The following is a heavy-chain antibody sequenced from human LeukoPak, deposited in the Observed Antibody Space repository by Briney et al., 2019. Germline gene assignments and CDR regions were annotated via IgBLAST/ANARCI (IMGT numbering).Heavy chain of an antibody. J-gene: IGHJ6*03. D-gene: IGHD2-8*01. CDR3: AGKLMGGSSLYYYCMDV. V-gene: IGHV4-39*07. CDR1: GASISRSTYYY. CDR2: IHNSGSA. Sequence: SETLSLTCAVSGASISRSTYYYWGWIRQPPGRGLESIGSIHNSGSASHNPSLQSRVTVPLDTSKNKFSLKLSSVTPVVPAGYCCAGKLMGGSSLYYYCMDVWGKGTTVTVSS.